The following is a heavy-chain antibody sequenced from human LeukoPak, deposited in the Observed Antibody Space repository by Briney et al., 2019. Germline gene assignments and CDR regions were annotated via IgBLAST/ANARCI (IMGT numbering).Heavy chain of an antibody. J-gene: IGHJ4*02. V-gene: IGHV3-23*05. Sequence: GGSLRLSCEASGFTFSAYAMTWVRQAPGKGLEWVSSIGSDNKPHYSESVKGRFAISRDNSKNTLYLQMNSLRPEDTAVYYCAKGGLGESSLNNFDYWGQGTLVTVSS. D-gene: IGHD3-16*02. CDR2: IGSDNKP. CDR1: GFTFSAYA. CDR3: AKGGLGESSLNNFDY.